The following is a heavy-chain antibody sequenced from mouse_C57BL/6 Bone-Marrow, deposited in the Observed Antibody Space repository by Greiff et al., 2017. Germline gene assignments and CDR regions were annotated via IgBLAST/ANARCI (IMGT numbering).Heavy chain of an antibody. CDR3: ARVYDSLDY. CDR1: GYTFTSYW. Sequence: QVQLQQSGAELVRPGSSVKLSCKASGYTFTSYWMHWVKQRPIQGLEWIGNIDPSDSETHYNQKFKDKATLTVDKSSSTAYMQLSSLTSEDSAVYYCARVYDSLDYWGQGTTLTVSS. J-gene: IGHJ2*01. D-gene: IGHD2-4*01. V-gene: IGHV1-52*01. CDR2: IDPSDSET.